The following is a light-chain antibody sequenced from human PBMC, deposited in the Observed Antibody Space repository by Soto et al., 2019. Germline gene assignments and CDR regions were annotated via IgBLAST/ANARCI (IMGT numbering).Light chain of an antibody. Sequence: DIQMTQSPSSLSESAGGRVTITCQASQDISNYLNWYQQKPGKAPKLLIYDASNLETGVPSRFSGSGSGTDFTFTISSLQPEDIATYYCQQYDNLPLTFGGGTKVDIK. CDR3: QQYDNLPLT. J-gene: IGKJ4*01. CDR2: DAS. V-gene: IGKV1-33*01. CDR1: QDISNY.